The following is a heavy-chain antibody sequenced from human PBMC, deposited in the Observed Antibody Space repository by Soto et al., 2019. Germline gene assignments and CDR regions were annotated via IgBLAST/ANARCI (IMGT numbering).Heavy chain of an antibody. D-gene: IGHD4-17*01. CDR1: GGSISSGGYY. V-gene: IGHV4-31*03. J-gene: IGHJ6*02. CDR3: ARVDTVTSAMDV. CDR2: IYYSGST. Sequence: QVQLQESGPGLVKPSQTLSLTCTVSGGSISSGGYYWSWIRQHPGKGLEWIGYIYYSGSTYYNPARKSRVTISVDTSKNQFSLKLSSVTAAATAVYYCARVDTVTSAMDVWGQGTTVTVSS.